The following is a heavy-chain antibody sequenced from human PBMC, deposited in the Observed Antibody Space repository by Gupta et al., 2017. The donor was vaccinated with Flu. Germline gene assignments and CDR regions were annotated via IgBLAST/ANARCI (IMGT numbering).Heavy chain of an antibody. CDR3: TSGSYPLRY. CDR2: LYSDGST. V-gene: IGHV3-66*02. Sequence: EVQLVESGGGLVQPGGSLRLSCAASGGTASSNYMHWVRQAPGKRLEWVSILYSDGSTLYADSVKGRFTASRDISKNTMFLQMNSLRTEDTATYYCTSGSYPLRYWGQGTLVTVSS. D-gene: IGHD1-1*01. CDR1: GGTASSNY. J-gene: IGHJ4*02.